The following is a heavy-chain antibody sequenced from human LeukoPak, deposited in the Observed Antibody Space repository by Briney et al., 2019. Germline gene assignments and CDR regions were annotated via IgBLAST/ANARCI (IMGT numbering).Heavy chain of an antibody. CDR2: INPNSGGT. Sequence: ASVKVSCKASGGTFSSYAISWVRQAPGQGLEWMGWINPNSGGTNYAQKFQGRVTMTRDTSISTAYMELSSLRSDDTALYYCASQRERGPPLRVEFDYWGQGTLVTVSS. V-gene: IGHV1-2*02. CDR1: GGTFSSYA. CDR3: ASQRERGPPLRVEFDY. J-gene: IGHJ4*02. D-gene: IGHD3-22*01.